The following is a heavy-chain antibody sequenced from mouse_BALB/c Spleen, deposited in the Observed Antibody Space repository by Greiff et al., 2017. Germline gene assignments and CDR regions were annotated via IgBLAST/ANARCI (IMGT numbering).Heavy chain of an antibody. CDR1: GYAFTSYI. Sequence: VHVKQSGPELVKPGASVKVSCKASGYAFTSYIMYWVKQSHGKSLEWIGYIDPYNGGTSYNQKFKGKATLTVDKSSSTAYMHLNSLTSEDSAVYYCARYYRYEAWFAYWGQGTLVTVSA. V-gene: IGHV1S135*01. J-gene: IGHJ3*01. D-gene: IGHD2-14*01. CDR2: IDPYNGGT. CDR3: ARYYRYEAWFAY.